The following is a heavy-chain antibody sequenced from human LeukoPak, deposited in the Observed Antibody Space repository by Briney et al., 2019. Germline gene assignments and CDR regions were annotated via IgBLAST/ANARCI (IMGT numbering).Heavy chain of an antibody. V-gene: IGHV1-3*01. CDR2: INAGNGNT. D-gene: IGHD4-17*01. Sequence: ASVKVSCKASGYTFTSYAMHWVRQAPGQRLEWMGWINAGNGNTKYSQKFQGRVTITRDTSASTAYMELSSLRSEDTAVYHCARDAPEEDYGDYLLVYWGQGTLVTVSS. CDR3: ARDAPEEDYGDYLLVY. J-gene: IGHJ4*02. CDR1: GYTFTSYA.